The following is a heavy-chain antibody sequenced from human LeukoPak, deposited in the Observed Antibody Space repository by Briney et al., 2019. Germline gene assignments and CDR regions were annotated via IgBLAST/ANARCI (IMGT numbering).Heavy chain of an antibody. J-gene: IGHJ6*02. CDR3: TRGGGYCSSTSCCDPYYYCMDV. D-gene: IGHD2-2*03. CDR1: GFTFGDYA. CDR2: IRSKAYGGTT. V-gene: IGHV3-49*04. Sequence: PGRSLRLSCTASGFTFGDYAMSWVRQAPGKGLEWVGFIRSKAYGGTTEYAASVKGRFTISRDDSKSIAYLQMNSLKTEDTAVYYCTRGGGYCSSTSCCDPYYYCMDVWGQGTTVTVSS.